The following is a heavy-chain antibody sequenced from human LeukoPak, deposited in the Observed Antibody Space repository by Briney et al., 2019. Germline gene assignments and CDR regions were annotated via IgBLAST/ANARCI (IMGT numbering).Heavy chain of an antibody. CDR1: GFTFSNAW. Sequence: GGSLRLSCAASGFTFSNAWMSWVRQAPGKGLEWVGRIKSKPDGGTTDYAAPVKDRFTISRDDSKNTLYMQMNSLETEDTAVYYCTARNFDYWGQGTLVTVSS. CDR2: IKSKPDGGTT. CDR3: TARNFDY. V-gene: IGHV3-15*01. J-gene: IGHJ4*02.